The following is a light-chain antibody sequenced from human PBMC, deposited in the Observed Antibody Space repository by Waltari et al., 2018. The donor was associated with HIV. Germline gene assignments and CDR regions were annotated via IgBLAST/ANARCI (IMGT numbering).Light chain of an antibody. V-gene: IGKV3D-20*01. J-gene: IGKJ3*01. Sequence: TQSPSSLSASVGDRVTITCRASQSISSTYLAWYQQRPGLAPRLVIYDASRRATGIPDRFRGSGSGTDFTLTISTLEPEDFAMYYCQQYGTSPFTFGPGTKVEIK. CDR1: QSISSTY. CDR2: DAS. CDR3: QQYGTSPFT.